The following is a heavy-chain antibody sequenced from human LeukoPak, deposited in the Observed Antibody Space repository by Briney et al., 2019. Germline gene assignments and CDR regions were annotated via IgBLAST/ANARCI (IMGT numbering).Heavy chain of an antibody. V-gene: IGHV1-2*02. CDR2: INPNSGGT. CDR1: GYTFTGYY. D-gene: IGHD3-9*01. CDR3: ARYHDILTGYYP. J-gene: IGHJ5*02. Sequence: ASVKVSCKASGYTFTGYYMHWVRQAPGQGLEWMGWINPNSGGTNYAQKFQGRVTMTRDTSISTAYMELSRLRSDDTAVYYCARYHDILTGYYPWGQGTLVTVSS.